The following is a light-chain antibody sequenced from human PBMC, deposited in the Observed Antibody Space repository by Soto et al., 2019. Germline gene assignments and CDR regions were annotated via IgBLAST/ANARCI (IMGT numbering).Light chain of an antibody. CDR3: QSYDSSLSGYV. J-gene: IGLJ1*01. Sequence: QSVLTQPPSVSAAPGQRVTISCTGNSSNIGAGYEAHWYQQVPGTAPKLLIYENNNRPSGVPDRFSGSKSGTSASLAITGLQAEDEAEYYCQSYDSSLSGYVFGTGTKVTVL. CDR2: ENN. V-gene: IGLV1-40*01. CDR1: SSNIGAGYE.